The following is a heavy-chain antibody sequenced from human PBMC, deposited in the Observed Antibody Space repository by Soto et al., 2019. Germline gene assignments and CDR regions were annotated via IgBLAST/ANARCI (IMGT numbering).Heavy chain of an antibody. V-gene: IGHV1-69*01. CDR3: ARDWGNCGGDCYTGWYFDL. D-gene: IGHD2-21*02. CDR2: IIPIFGTA. Sequence: QVQLVQSGAEVKKPGSSVKVSCKASGGTFSSYAISWVRQAPGQGLEWMGGIIPIFGTANYAQKFQGRVTINAEESTSTAYMELSSLRSEDTAVYYCARDWGNCGGDCYTGWYFDLWGRGTLVTVSS. CDR1: GGTFSSYA. J-gene: IGHJ2*01.